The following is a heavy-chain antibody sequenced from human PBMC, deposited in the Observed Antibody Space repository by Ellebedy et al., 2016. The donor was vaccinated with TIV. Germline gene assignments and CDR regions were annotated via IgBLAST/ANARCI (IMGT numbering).Heavy chain of an antibody. J-gene: IGHJ3*02. CDR2: ISGQNGNT. V-gene: IGHV1-18*01. Sequence: ASVKVSCXASGHTFTSNGIIWVRQAPGQGLEWMGWISGQNGNTKYAQKFQGRVTMTTDTSTSTAYMELRSLRSDDTAVYYCARVFVVSGGSYQSAAFDIWGQGTMVTVSS. D-gene: IGHD2-15*01. CDR1: GHTFTSNG. CDR3: ARVFVVSGGSYQSAAFDI.